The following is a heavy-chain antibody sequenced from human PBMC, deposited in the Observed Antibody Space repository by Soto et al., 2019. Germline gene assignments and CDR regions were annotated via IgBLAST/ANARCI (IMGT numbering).Heavy chain of an antibody. CDR1: GFTFTSSA. CDR3: AAVKDNWYVYYYGLDV. Sequence: SVKVSCKASGFTFTSSAVQWVRQARGQRLEWIGWIVVGSGNTNYAQKFQERVTITRDMSTSTAYMELSSLRSEDTAVYYCAAVKDNWYVYYYGLDVWGQGTTVTVSS. D-gene: IGHD1-1*01. CDR2: IVVGSGNT. V-gene: IGHV1-58*01. J-gene: IGHJ6*02.